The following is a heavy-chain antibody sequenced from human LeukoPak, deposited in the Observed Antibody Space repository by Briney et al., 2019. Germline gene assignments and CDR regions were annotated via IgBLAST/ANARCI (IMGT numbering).Heavy chain of an antibody. CDR1: GFTVSSNY. J-gene: IGHJ4*02. D-gene: IGHD3-22*01. V-gene: IGHV3-66*01. Sequence: GGSLRLSCAASGFTVSSNYMSWVRQAPGKGLEWVSVIYSGGSTYYPDSVKGRFTISRDNSKNTLYLQMNSLRAEDTAVYYCARNYYDSSGYPDYWGQGTLVTVSS. CDR3: ARNYYDSSGYPDY. CDR2: IYSGGST.